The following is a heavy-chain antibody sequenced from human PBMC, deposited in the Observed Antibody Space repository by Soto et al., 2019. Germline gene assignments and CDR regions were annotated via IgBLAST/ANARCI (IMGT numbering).Heavy chain of an antibody. Sequence: GGSLRLSCSASGFTFSSYAMHWVRQAPGKGLEYVSAISSNGGSTYYADSVEGRFTISRDNSKNTLYLQMSSLRAEDTAVYYCVKDRGFSEWFLMAWGQGTLVTVSS. D-gene: IGHD3-3*01. CDR1: GFTFSSYA. V-gene: IGHV3-64D*06. CDR2: ISSNGGST. J-gene: IGHJ4*02. CDR3: VKDRGFSEWFLMA.